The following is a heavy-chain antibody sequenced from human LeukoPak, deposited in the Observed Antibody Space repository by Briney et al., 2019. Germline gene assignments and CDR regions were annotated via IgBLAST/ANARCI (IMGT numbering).Heavy chain of an antibody. V-gene: IGHV1-8*01. CDR2: MNPNSGNT. D-gene: IGHD1-26*01. CDR1: GYTFISYD. Sequence: ASVKVSCKTSGYTFISYDINWVRQATGQGLEWMGWMNPNSGNTGYAQKFQGRVTMTRNISISTAYMEVSSLRSEDTAVYYCARGIGSGSYSNWFDPWGQGTLVTVSS. CDR3: ARGIGSGSYSNWFDP. J-gene: IGHJ5*02.